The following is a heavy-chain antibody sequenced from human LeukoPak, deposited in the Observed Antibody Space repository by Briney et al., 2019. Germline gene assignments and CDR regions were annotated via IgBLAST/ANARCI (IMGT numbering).Heavy chain of an antibody. CDR2: MNPNSGNT. D-gene: IGHD3-10*01. CDR1: GYTFTSYD. J-gene: IGHJ5*02. Sequence: ASVKVSCKASGYTFTSYDINWVRQATGQGLEWMGWMNPNSGNTGYAQKFQGRVTMTRNTSISTAYMELSSLRSEDTAVYYCARGRRGLLWFREYRGFDPWGQGTLVTVSS. CDR3: ARGRRGLLWFREYRGFDP. V-gene: IGHV1-8*01.